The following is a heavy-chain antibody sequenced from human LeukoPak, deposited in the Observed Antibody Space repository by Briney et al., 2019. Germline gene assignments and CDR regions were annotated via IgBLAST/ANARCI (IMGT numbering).Heavy chain of an antibody. CDR2: IYYSGST. D-gene: IGHD5-24*01. J-gene: IGHJ3*02. V-gene: IGHV4-59*08. CDR1: GGSISSYY. Sequence: SETLSLTCTVSGGSISSYYWSWIRQPPGKGLEWIGYIYYSGSTNYNPSLKSRVTISVDTSKNQFSLKLSSVTAADTAVYYCARLGGDGYNYDAFDIWGQGTMVTVSS. CDR3: ARLGGDGYNYDAFDI.